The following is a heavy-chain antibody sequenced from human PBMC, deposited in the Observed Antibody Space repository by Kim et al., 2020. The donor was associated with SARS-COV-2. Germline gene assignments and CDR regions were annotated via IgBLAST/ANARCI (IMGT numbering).Heavy chain of an antibody. Sequence: SETLSLTCAVSGGSISSSYWWSWVRQTPGKGLEWIAEINHRGSTNYNPSLKSRVTISVDSINNEFSLRLDSVTAADTAVYYCARSTSTTIRGVVPTGNWG. CDR1: GGSISSSYW. V-gene: IGHV4-4*02. CDR2: INHRGST. CDR3: ARSTSTTIRGVVPTGN. J-gene: IGHJ1*01. D-gene: IGHD3-3*01.